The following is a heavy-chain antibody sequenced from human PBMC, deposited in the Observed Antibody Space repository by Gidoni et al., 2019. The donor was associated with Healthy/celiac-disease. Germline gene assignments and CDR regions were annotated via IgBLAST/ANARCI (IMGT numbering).Heavy chain of an antibody. CDR3: ARGVVYFDY. CDR1: GGSFSGYY. Sequence: QVQLQQWGAGLLKPSETLSLTCAVYGGSFSGYYWSWSRQPPGKGLEWLGEHNHSGSTNYNPSLKCRVTRSVDTSKNQFSLKLSSVTAADTAVYFCARGVVYFDYWGQGTLVTVSS. CDR2: HNHSGST. J-gene: IGHJ4*02. V-gene: IGHV4-34*01.